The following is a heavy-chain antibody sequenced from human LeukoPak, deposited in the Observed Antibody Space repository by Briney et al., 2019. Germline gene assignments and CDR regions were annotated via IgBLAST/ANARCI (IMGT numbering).Heavy chain of an antibody. V-gene: IGHV3-53*01. CDR3: AKHSDCSGSTCYKFDY. Sequence: PGGSLRLSCVASGFTVSSNYMSWVRQAPGKGLEWVSVIYSGGSTYYADSVKGRFTISRDNSKNTVYLQMNTLRAEDTALYYCAKHSDCSGSTCYKFDYWGQGSLVTASS. J-gene: IGHJ4*02. D-gene: IGHD2-15*01. CDR1: GFTVSSNY. CDR2: IYSGGST.